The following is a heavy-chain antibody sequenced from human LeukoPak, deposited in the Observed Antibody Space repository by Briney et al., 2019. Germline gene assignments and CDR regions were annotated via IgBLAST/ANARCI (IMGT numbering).Heavy chain of an antibody. CDR2: IYTSGST. Sequence: PSETLSLTCTVSGGSISSYYWSWVRQPPGKGLKWTGYIYTSGSTNYNPSLMSRVTISVDTSKNQFSLKLSSVTAADTAVYYCARLRYGDFDYYYYMDVWGKGTTVTVSS. CDR1: GGSISSYY. CDR3: ARLRYGDFDYYYYMDV. D-gene: IGHD4-17*01. J-gene: IGHJ6*03. V-gene: IGHV4-4*09.